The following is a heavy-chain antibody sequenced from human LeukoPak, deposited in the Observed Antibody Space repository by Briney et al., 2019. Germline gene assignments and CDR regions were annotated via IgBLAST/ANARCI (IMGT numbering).Heavy chain of an antibody. D-gene: IGHD2-15*01. CDR2: IRHSGVDS. Sequence: PGGSLRLSCAASRFGFSDYTMSWVRQLPGKGLEWVSGIRHSGVDSSYADSVKGRFTISRDNSKNMLYLQMNSLRDDDTGVYYCARDRRATPMYFFDFWGQGTPVTVSS. V-gene: IGHV3-23*01. CDR1: RFGFSDYT. CDR3: ARDRRATPMYFFDF. J-gene: IGHJ4*02.